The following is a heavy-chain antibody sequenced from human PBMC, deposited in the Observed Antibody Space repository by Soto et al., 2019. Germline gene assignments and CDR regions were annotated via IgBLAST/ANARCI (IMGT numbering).Heavy chain of an antibody. CDR1: GFTFSNYA. D-gene: IGHD2-15*01. CDR3: TKANRYCSGANCFTFDY. J-gene: IGHJ4*02. V-gene: IGHV3-23*01. Sequence: PGGSLRLSCTASGFTFSNYAMGWVCQAPGKGLEWVSTFSSGGGGTYYADSVKGRFTISRDNSKNTLSLQMNSLRAEDTAVYYCTKANRYCSGANCFTFDYWGLGTLVTVSS. CDR2: FSSGGGGT.